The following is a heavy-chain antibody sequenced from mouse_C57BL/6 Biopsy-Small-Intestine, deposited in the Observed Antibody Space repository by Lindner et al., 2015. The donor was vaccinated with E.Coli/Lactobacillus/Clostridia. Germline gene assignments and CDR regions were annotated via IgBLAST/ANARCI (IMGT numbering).Heavy chain of an antibody. V-gene: IGHV1-63*01. CDR3: ARTVPDWYFDV. Sequence: VQLQESGAELVRPGTSVKMSCKASGYTFTNYWIGWAKQRPGHGLEWIGDIYPGGGYTNYNEKFKGKATLTADRSSSTAYMQLSSLTSEDSAVYFCARTVPDWYFDVWGTGTTVTVSS. CDR1: GYTFTNYW. J-gene: IGHJ1*03. CDR2: IYPGGGYT.